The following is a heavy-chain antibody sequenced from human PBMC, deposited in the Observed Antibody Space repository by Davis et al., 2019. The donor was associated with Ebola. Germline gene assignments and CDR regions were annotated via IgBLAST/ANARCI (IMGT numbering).Heavy chain of an antibody. CDR1: GFTVSHAW. V-gene: IGHV3-23*01. CDR3: ANPLYYNGDY. Sequence: PGGSLRLSCAVSGFTVSHAWMSWVRQAPGKGLEWVSAISGSGGRTYYADSVKGRFTISRDNSKNTLYLQMNSLRAEDTALYYCANPLYYNGDYWGQGTLVTVSS. CDR2: ISGSGGRT. D-gene: IGHD3-10*01. J-gene: IGHJ4*02.